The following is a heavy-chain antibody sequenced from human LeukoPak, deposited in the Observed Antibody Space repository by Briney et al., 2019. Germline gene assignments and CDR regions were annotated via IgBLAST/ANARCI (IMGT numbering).Heavy chain of an antibody. D-gene: IGHD3-22*01. J-gene: IGHJ3*02. CDR1: GYTFTGYY. V-gene: IGHV1-2*02. CDR3: ARGERRAMIVVVVAFDI. Sequence: ASVKVSCNASGYTFTGYYMHWVRQAPGQGLEWMGRINPNSGGTNYAQKFQGRVTMTRDTSISTAYMELSRLRSDDTAVYYCARGERRAMIVVVVAFDIWGQGTMVTVSS. CDR2: INPNSGGT.